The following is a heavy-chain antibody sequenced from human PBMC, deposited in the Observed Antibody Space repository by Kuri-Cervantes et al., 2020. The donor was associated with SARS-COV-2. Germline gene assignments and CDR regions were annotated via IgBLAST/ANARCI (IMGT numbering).Heavy chain of an antibody. CDR1: GGSISSHY. CDR2: IYYSGST. V-gene: IGHV4-39*01. J-gene: IGHJ3*02. CDR3: ARHSEYGDYVPPGGAFDI. Sequence: GSLRLSCTVSGGSISSHYWGWIRQPPGKGLEWIGSIYYSGSTYYNPSLKSRVTISVDTSKNQFSLKLSSVTAADTAVYYCARHSEYGDYVPPGGAFDIWGQGTMVTVSS. D-gene: IGHD4-17*01.